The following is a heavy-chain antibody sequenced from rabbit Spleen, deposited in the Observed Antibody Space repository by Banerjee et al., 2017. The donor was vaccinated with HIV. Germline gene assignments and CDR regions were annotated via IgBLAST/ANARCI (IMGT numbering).Heavy chain of an antibody. J-gene: IGHJ4*01. CDR2: IYTGNGKS. CDR1: GFSFGHNYD. V-gene: IGHV1S40*01. D-gene: IGHD6-1*01. Sequence: LVESGGGLVQPGASLTLTCTASGFSFGHNYDMSWVRQAPGKGLEWIGFIYTGNGKSYYANWAKGRFTISKTSSTTVDLQLNSLTAADEATYFCARAAYYVDPYTAYDYAHFNLWGPGTLVTVS. CDR3: ARAAYYVDPYTAYDYAHFNL.